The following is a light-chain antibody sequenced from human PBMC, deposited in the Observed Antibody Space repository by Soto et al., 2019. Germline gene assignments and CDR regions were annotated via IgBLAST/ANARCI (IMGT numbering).Light chain of an antibody. Sequence: DTQMNQSASSVSASVGDSIAINCRASQSISSYLNWYQQKPGKAPKLLISAASSLQSGVPSRFSGSGSGTDFTLTISSLQPEDFATYYCQQSYSTPPTFGQGTKV. CDR2: AAS. J-gene: IGKJ1*01. V-gene: IGKV1-39*01. CDR3: QQSYSTPPT. CDR1: QSISSY.